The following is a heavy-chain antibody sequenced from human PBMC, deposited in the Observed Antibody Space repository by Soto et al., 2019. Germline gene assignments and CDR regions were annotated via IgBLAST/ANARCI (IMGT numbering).Heavy chain of an antibody. CDR3: ARDSYTRY. CDR2: IYNDGST. CDR1: GCLVIVYY. V-gene: IGHV3-66*01. D-gene: IGHD4-4*01. Sequence: GGSLRLSCAASGCLVIVYYMSWVRQAPGKGLEWVSIIYNDGSTYYADSVKGRFTISRDDSKNTLYLQILSLRAEDTAVYYCARDSYTRYWGQGTLVTVSS. J-gene: IGHJ4*02.